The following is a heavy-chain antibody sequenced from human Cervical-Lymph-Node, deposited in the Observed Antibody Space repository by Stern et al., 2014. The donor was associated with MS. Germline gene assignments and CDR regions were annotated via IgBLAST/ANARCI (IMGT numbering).Heavy chain of an antibody. D-gene: IGHD6-19*01. CDR1: GYTFTSYY. CDR3: AREVAGHRLGMMDV. J-gene: IGHJ6*02. V-gene: IGHV1-46*01. CDR2: INPSGGST. Sequence: QVQLVESGAEVKKPGASVKLSCKASGYTFTSYYMHWVRQSPGQELEGMGIINPSGGSTSYAQNFQGRVTVTRDTSTSTVYMELSSLRSEDTAVYYCAREVAGHRLGMMDVWGQGTSVTVSS.